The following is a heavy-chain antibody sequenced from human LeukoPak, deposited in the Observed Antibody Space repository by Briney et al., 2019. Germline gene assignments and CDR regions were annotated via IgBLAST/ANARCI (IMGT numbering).Heavy chain of an antibody. CDR1: GFSFSSYA. CDR2: ISSSGDNP. Sequence: GGSLKLSCAASGFSFSSYAMSWVPEAPGGGVEWGSSISSSGDNPYYAEPAKGGFPSSRKNSKNTLYLQMNSLRAEDTALYYFSKYVYSDYGGLDYWGQRNLVTVSS. CDR3: SKYVYSDYGGLDY. J-gene: IGHJ4*02. V-gene: IGHV3-23*01. D-gene: IGHD4-23*01.